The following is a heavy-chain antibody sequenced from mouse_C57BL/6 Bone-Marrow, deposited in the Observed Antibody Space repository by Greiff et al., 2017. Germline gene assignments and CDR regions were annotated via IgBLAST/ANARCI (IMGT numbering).Heavy chain of an antibody. CDR2: INPYNGGT. Sequence: EVQLQQSGPVLVRPGASVKMSCKASGYTFTDYYMNWVKQSPGQGLEWIGVINPYNGGTSYNQKFKGKATLTVDKSSSTAYMELNSLTSEDSAVYYCARPYAMDYGGQGTAATV. V-gene: IGHV1-19*01. J-gene: IGHJ4*01. CDR3: ARPYAMDY. CDR1: GYTFTDYY.